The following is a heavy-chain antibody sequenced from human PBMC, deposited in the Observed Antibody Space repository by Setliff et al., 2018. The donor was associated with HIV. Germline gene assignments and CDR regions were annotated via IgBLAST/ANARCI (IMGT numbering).Heavy chain of an antibody. J-gene: IGHJ2*01. V-gene: IGHV4-39*01. D-gene: IGHD3-3*01. CDR3: ARHPGFWSGLWYFDL. CDR1: GGSITSSNYY. CDR2: IYYSGST. Sequence: TLSLTCTVSGGSITSSNYYWGCIRQTPGKGLEWIGTIYYSGSTYYNPSLRSRVTISVDTSKNQFSLKLSSVTAADTAIYYCARHPGFWSGLWYFDLWGRGTLVTVSS.